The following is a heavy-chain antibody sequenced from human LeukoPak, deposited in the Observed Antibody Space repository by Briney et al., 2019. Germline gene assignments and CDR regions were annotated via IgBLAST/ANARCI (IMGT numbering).Heavy chain of an antibody. CDR2: LFNSGGT. D-gene: IGHD3-16*01. J-gene: IGHJ4*02. CDR3: ARVGDGNFDY. V-gene: IGHV4-59*08. CDR1: GASISSYH. Sequence: SETLSLTCTVSGASISSYHWSWIRQPPGKGLEWIGDLFNSGGTSYNASLKSRVTVSVDTSKNQFSLKLSSVTAADTAVYYCARVGDGNFDYWGQGTLVTVSS.